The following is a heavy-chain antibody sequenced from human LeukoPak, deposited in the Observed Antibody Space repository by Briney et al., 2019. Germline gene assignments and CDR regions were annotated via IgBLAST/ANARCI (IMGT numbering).Heavy chain of an antibody. V-gene: IGHV3-21*01. CDR2: ISSSSSYT. D-gene: IGHD3-10*01. Sequence: PGGSLRLSCAASGFTFTTYRMEWVRQAPGKGLEWVSSISSSSSYTYYADSVKGRFTISRDNAKNSLFLHMNSLRAEDTAVYYCAREDASGSYYRSLDYWGQGTLVTVSS. J-gene: IGHJ4*02. CDR3: AREDASGSYYRSLDY. CDR1: GFTFTTYR.